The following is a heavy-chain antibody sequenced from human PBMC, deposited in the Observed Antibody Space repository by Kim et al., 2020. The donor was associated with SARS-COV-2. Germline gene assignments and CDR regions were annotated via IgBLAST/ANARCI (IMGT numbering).Heavy chain of an antibody. J-gene: IGHJ6*02. Sequence: GGSLRLSCAASGFTFDDYTMHWVRQAPGKGLEWVSLISWDGGSTYYADSVKGRFTISRDNSKNSLYLQMNSLRTEDTALYYCAKGVVAVAGTYYYYGMDVWGQGTTVTVSS. CDR3: AKGVVAVAGTYYYYGMDV. CDR2: ISWDGGST. CDR1: GFTFDDYT. D-gene: IGHD6-19*01. V-gene: IGHV3-43*01.